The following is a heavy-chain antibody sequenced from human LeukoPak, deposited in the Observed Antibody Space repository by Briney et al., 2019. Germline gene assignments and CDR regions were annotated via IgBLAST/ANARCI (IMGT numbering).Heavy chain of an antibody. CDR3: ARGDYYMDV. V-gene: IGHV1-8*03. CDR1: GYTFTNYH. Sequence: ASVKVSCEASGYTFTNYHMNWVRQATGQGLEWMGWMNPNNDNTGYARKFQGRVTITRNTSISTAYMELKSLRSEDTAVYYCARGDYYMDVWGTGTTVTVSS. J-gene: IGHJ6*03. CDR2: MNPNNDNT.